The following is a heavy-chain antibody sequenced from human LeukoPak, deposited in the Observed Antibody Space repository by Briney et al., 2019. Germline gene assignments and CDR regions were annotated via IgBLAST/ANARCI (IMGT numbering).Heavy chain of an antibody. Sequence: ASVKVSCKASGYTFTSYGISWVRQAPGQGLEWMGWISAYNGNTNYAQKFQGRVTITADESTSTAYMELSSLRSEDTAVYYCARGSALLALSFDYWGQGTLVTVSS. D-gene: IGHD2-15*01. CDR2: ISAYNGNT. CDR1: GYTFTSYG. CDR3: ARGSALLALSFDY. J-gene: IGHJ4*02. V-gene: IGHV1-18*01.